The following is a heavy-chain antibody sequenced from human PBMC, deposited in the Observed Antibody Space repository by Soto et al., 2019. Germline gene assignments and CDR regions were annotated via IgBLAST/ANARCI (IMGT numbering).Heavy chain of an antibody. D-gene: IGHD1-26*01. Sequence: QVQLAQSGAEVKKPGSSVKVSCKASGGTFSSSAIRWVRQAPGQGLEWMGGIIPIFGTANYAQKFQGRVTITADESSSTAYMELSSLTSEDTAVYYCARGAQWDRYYFDYWGQGTLVTVSS. CDR3: ARGAQWDRYYFDY. V-gene: IGHV1-69*01. CDR2: IIPIFGTA. CDR1: GGTFSSSA. J-gene: IGHJ4*02.